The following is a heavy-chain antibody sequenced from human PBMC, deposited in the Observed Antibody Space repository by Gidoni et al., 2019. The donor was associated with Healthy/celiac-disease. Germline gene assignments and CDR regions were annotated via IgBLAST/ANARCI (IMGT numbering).Heavy chain of an antibody. V-gene: IGHV4-34*01. Sequence: QVQLQQWGAGLLTPSETLSLTCAVYGGSFSGYYWSWIRQPPGKGLEWIGEINHSGSTNYNPSLKSRVTISVDTSKNQFSLKLSSVTAADTAVYYCARGPQYYDFWSGYPFYYGMDVWGQGTTVTVSS. CDR1: GGSFSGYY. J-gene: IGHJ6*02. CDR2: INHSGST. CDR3: ARGPQYYDFWSGYPFYYGMDV. D-gene: IGHD3-3*01.